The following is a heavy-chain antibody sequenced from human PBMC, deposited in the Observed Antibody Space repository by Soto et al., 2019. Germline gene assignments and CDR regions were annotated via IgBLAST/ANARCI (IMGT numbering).Heavy chain of an antibody. CDR2: IYHSGST. CDR3: AREGHCSGGSCYSDY. CDR1: GFTFTNAW. J-gene: IGHJ4*02. V-gene: IGHV4-4*02. Sequence: VQLVESGGGLVKPGGSLRLSCAASGFTFTNAWMSWVRRAPGKGLEWIGEIYHSGSTNYNPSLKSRVTISVDKSKNQFSLKLSSVTAADTAVYYCAREGHCSGGSCYSDYWGQGTLVTVSS. D-gene: IGHD2-15*01.